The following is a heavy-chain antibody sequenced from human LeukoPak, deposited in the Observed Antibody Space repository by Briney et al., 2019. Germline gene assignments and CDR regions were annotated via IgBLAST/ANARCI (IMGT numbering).Heavy chain of an antibody. V-gene: IGHV4-30-4*08. CDR2: IYYSGST. Sequence: PSQTLSLTCTVSGGSISSGDYYWRWIRQPPGKGLQCIGYIYYSGSTYYNPSLKSRVTISVDTSKNQFSLKLSSVTAADTAVYYCARDAYYYDSSGYSPYFDYWGQGTLVTVSS. J-gene: IGHJ4*02. CDR1: GGSISSGDYY. CDR3: ARDAYYYDSSGYSPYFDY. D-gene: IGHD3-22*01.